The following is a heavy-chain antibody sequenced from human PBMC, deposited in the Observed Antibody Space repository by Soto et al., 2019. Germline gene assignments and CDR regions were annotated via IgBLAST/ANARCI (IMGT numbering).Heavy chain of an antibody. Sequence: SQTLSLTCAISGDSVSSNSAAWNWIRQSPSRGLEWLGRTYYRSKWYNDYAVSVKSRITINPDTSKNQFSLQLNSVTPEDTAMYYCARHKDSTGYRPFDYWGHGTLVTVSS. J-gene: IGHJ4*01. CDR1: GDSVSSNSAA. CDR2: TYYRSKWYN. CDR3: ARHKDSTGYRPFDY. D-gene: IGHD3-22*01. V-gene: IGHV6-1*01.